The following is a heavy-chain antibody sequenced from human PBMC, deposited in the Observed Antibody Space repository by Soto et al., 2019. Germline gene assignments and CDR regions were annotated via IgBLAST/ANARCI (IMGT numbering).Heavy chain of an antibody. CDR3: ARDSDYYDSSGYHFDY. CDR2: ISYDGSNK. CDR1: GFTFSSYA. Sequence: PGGSLRLSCAASGFTFSSYAMHWVRQAPGKGLEWVAVISYDGSNKYYADSVKGRFTISRDNSKNTLYLQMNSLRAEDTAVYYCARDSDYYDSSGYHFDYWGQGTLVTVSS. J-gene: IGHJ4*02. D-gene: IGHD3-22*01. V-gene: IGHV3-30-3*01.